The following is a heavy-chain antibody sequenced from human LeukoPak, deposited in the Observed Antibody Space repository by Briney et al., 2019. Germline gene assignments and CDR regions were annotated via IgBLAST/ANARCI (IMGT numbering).Heavy chain of an antibody. CDR3: AKHRSGRYIGDFDY. CDR1: GVTLSNYA. Sequence: RGGSLRLSCVASGVTLSNYAMSWARQAPGKGLEWVSGISSSGSGGNTYYADSVKGRFTISRDNSKNTLYLQMNTLRAEDTAIYYCAKHRSGRYIGDFDYWGQGTLVTISS. V-gene: IGHV3-23*01. CDR2: ISSSGSGGNT. D-gene: IGHD6-19*01. J-gene: IGHJ4*02.